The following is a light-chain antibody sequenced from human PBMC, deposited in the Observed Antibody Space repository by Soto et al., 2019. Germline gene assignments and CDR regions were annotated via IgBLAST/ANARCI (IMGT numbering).Light chain of an antibody. V-gene: IGKV3-15*01. CDR1: QSVSSSY. Sequence: EIVLTQSPGTLSLSPGERATLSCRASQSVSSSYLAWYQHKPGQAPRLLIYGAYTRATGIQARFSGRGSGTEFTLTIRSLQSVDFAVYYCQQYDNWPQTFGQGTKVDIK. CDR2: GAY. CDR3: QQYDNWPQT. J-gene: IGKJ1*01.